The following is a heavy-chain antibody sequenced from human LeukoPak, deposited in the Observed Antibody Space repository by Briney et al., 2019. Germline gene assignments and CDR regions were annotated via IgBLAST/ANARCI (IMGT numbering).Heavy chain of an antibody. D-gene: IGHD3-3*01. CDR3: ARDGYYDFWSGYDY. CDR1: GFTFSSYW. V-gene: IGHV3-7*01. Sequence: GGSLRLSCAASGFTFSSYWMSWVRQAPGKGLEWVANIKQDGSEKYYVDSVKGRFTISRDNAKNSLYLQMNSLRAEDTAVYYCARDGYYDFWSGYDYWGQGTLVTVSS. CDR2: IKQDGSEK. J-gene: IGHJ4*02.